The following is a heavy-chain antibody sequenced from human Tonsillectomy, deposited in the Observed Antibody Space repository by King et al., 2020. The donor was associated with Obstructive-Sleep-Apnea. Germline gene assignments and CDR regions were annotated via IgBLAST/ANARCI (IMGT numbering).Heavy chain of an antibody. V-gene: IGHV3-30*03. CDR2: ISYDGSNK. CDR1: GFTFSSYG. CDR3: AGERGYCYYLPDAFDI. J-gene: IGHJ3*02. Sequence: VQLVESGGGVVQPGRSLRLSCAASGFTFSSYGMHWVRQAPGKGLEWVAVISYDGSNKYYADSVKGRFTISRDNSKNTLYLQMNSLRAKDTAVYYCAGERGYCYYLPDAFDIWGQGTMVSVSS. D-gene: IGHD2-21*01.